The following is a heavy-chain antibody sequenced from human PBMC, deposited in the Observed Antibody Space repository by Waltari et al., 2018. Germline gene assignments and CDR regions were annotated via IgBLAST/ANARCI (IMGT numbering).Heavy chain of an antibody. D-gene: IGHD4-17*01. CDR3: AKIKHGDYGDYYYGMDV. CDR2: ISSSSSYI. Sequence: VRQAPGKGLEWVSSISSSSSYIYYADSVKGRFTISRDNAKNSLYLQMNSLRAEDTAVYYCAKIKHGDYGDYYYGMDVWGQGTTVTVSS. V-gene: IGHV3-21*04. J-gene: IGHJ6*02.